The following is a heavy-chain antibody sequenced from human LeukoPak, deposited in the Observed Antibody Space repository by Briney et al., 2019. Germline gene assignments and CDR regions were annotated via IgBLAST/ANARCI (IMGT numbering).Heavy chain of an antibody. CDR2: ISYDGSSR. Sequence: PGGPLRLSCAASGFTFSSYAIHWVRQAPGKGLEWVAVISYDGSSRYYVDSVKGRFTISRDNSKNTLYLQMNSLRAEDTAVYYCARDRYYGSGNYYWFYYYGMDVWGQGTTVTVSS. J-gene: IGHJ6*02. D-gene: IGHD3-10*01. CDR1: GFTFSSYA. V-gene: IGHV3-30-3*01. CDR3: ARDRYYGSGNYYWFYYYGMDV.